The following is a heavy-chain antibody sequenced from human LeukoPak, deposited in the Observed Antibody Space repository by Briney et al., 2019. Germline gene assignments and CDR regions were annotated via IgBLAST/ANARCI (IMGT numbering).Heavy chain of an antibody. CDR1: GYTFTGYY. V-gene: IGHV1-2*02. D-gene: IGHD2-2*01. J-gene: IGHJ6*02. CDR3: AREPLGYCRSTSCYYYYGMDV. Sequence: ASVKVSCKASGYTFTGYYMHWVRQAPGQGLEWMGWINPNSGGTNYAQKFQGRVTMTRDTSISTAYMELSRLRSDDTAVYYCAREPLGYCRSTSCYYYYGMDVWGQGTTVTVSS. CDR2: INPNSGGT.